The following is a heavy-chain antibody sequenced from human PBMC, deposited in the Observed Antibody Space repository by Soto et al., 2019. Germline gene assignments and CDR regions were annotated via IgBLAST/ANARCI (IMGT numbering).Heavy chain of an antibody. CDR3: ARRHGLDIDAYY. J-gene: IGHJ4*02. V-gene: IGHV3-33*01. CDR2: IWYDGSNK. Sequence: GGSLRLSCAASGFIFSRHGMHWVRQAPGKGLEGVAVIWYDGSNKYYADSVKGRFTISRDNSKNTLYLQMNSLRAEDTAVYFCARRHGLDIDAYYWGQGILVTVSS. CDR1: GFIFSRHG. D-gene: IGHD3-10*01.